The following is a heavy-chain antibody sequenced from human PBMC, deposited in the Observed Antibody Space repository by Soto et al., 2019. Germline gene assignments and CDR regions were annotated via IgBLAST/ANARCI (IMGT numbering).Heavy chain of an antibody. CDR2: ISAYNGNT. CDR1: GYTFTSYG. D-gene: IGHD3-9*01. Sequence: ASVKVSCKASGYTFTSYGISWVRQAPGQGLEWMGWISAYNGNTNYAQKLQGRVTMTTDTSTSTAYMELRSPRSDDTAVYYCARDRRGYDILTGPTADPWGQGTLVTISS. J-gene: IGHJ5*02. CDR3: ARDRRGYDILTGPTADP. V-gene: IGHV1-18*01.